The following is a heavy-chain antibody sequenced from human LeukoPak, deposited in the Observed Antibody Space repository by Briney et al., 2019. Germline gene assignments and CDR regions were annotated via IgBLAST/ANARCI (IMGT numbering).Heavy chain of an antibody. CDR3: ARDTRGQGPDYYYYYYMDV. D-gene: IGHD2-2*01. V-gene: IGHV4-38-2*02. CDR2: IYHSGST. Sequence: SETLSLTCTVSGYSISSGYYWGWIRQPPGKGLEWIGSIYHSGSTYYNPSLKSRVTMSVDTSKNQFSLKLSSVTAADTAVYYCARDTRGQGPDYYYYYYMDVWGKGTTVTVSS. CDR1: GYSISSGYY. J-gene: IGHJ6*03.